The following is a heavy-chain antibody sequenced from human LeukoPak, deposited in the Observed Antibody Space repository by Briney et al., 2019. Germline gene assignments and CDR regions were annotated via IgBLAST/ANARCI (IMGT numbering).Heavy chain of an antibody. V-gene: IGHV1-8*02. CDR3: ARATPGGLHGYSFDY. Sequence: ASVKVSCKASVYTFKNYDINWVRQATGQGLEWMGWMNPNSGNTGFAQKFQDRVSMTRDTSINTAYMELTSLRSGDTAVYYCARATPGGLHGYSFDYWGQGTVVTVYS. J-gene: IGHJ4*02. CDR2: MNPNSGNT. CDR1: VYTFKNYD. D-gene: IGHD5-24*01.